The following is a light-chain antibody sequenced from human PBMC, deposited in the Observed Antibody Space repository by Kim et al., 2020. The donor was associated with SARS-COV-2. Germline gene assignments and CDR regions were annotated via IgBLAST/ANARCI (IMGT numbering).Light chain of an antibody. CDR1: HNIGIN. CDR3: QQRGSWPPALS. V-gene: IGKV3-11*01. J-gene: IGKJ4*01. CDR2: DAA. Sequence: PGDVPTLPCRASHNIGINLAWYQQTPGQSPRLLIYDAAMRAAGIPDRFSGSGSGTYFTLTIGSLAPEDFAIYYCQQRGSWPPALSFGGGTKVDIK.